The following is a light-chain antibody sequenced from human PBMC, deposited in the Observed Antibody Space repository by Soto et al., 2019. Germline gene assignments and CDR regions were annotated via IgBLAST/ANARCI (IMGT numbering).Light chain of an antibody. CDR3: HQRSTWPFT. V-gene: IGKV3-11*01. CDR1: QSISSY. J-gene: IGKJ3*01. CDR2: DAS. Sequence: EIVLTQSPATLSLSPGERATLSCRASQSISSYLAWYQQKPDQAPRLLIYDASNRATGIPARFSGSGSGTDFTLTISSLEPEDFAVYYCHQRSTWPFTFGHGTKVYIK.